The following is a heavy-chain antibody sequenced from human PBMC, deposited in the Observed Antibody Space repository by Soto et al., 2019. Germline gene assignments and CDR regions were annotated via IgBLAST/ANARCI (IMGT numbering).Heavy chain of an antibody. J-gene: IGHJ4*02. CDR1: GFTFSSYG. CDR2: IWYDGSNK. CDR3: ARALYSSSWYGGY. Sequence: QVQLVESGGGVVQPGRSPRLSCAASGFTFSSYGMHWVRQAPGKGLEWVAVIWYDGSNKYYADSVKGRFTISRDNSKNTLYLQMNSLRAEDTAVYYCARALYSSSWYGGYWGQGTLVTVSS. V-gene: IGHV3-33*01. D-gene: IGHD6-13*01.